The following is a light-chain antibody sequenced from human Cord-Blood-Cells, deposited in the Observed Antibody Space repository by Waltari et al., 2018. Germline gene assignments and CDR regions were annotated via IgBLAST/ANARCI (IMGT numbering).Light chain of an antibody. V-gene: IGKV3-15*01. CDR3: QQYNNWPPVT. CDR2: GAS. CDR1: PSVSSN. Sequence: EIVMTQPPATLSVSSGERATLSCRASPSVSSNLAWYQQKPGQAPRLLIYGASTRATGIPARFSGSGSGTEFTLTISSLQSEDFAVYYCQQYNNWPPVTFGGGTKVEIK. J-gene: IGKJ4*01.